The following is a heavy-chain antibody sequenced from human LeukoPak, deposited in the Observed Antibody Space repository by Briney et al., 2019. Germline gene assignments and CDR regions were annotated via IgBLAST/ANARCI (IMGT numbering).Heavy chain of an antibody. V-gene: IGHV3-30*04. D-gene: IGHD3-10*01. CDR2: ISFDGSNK. CDR1: GFTFSSYA. J-gene: IGHJ4*02. CDR3: AKDLPYYGSGSPSGLDY. Sequence: GRSLRLPCAASGFTFSSYAMHWVRQAPGKGLEWVAVISFDGSNKYYADSVKGRFTISRDNSKNTLYLQMNSLRAEDTAVYYCAKDLPYYGSGSPSGLDYWGQGTLVTVSS.